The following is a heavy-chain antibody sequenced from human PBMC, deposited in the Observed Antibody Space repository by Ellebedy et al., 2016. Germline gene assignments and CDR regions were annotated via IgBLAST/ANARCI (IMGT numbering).Heavy chain of an antibody. CDR3: ARDENRIRDY. J-gene: IGHJ4*02. V-gene: IGHV1-18*01. CDR2: MKAYNGNT. CDR1: GYTFTTYG. Sequence: ASVKVSCXASGYTFTTYGVIWVRQAPGQGLEWMGWMKAYNGNTNYAKKYQGRVTMTTDTSTDTAYLELRSLRSDDTAVYYCARDENRIRDYWGQGTLVTVSS.